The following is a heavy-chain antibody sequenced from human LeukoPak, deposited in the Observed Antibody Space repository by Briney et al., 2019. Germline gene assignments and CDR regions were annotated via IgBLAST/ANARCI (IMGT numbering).Heavy chain of an antibody. J-gene: IGHJ6*02. Sequence: PVRSLRLSCTGSGFTFGDHAMSWVRQAPGKGLEWVGFIRSKAYRGTTEYAASVKGRFTISRDDSASIAYLQMNSLRTEDTAVYYCARGPIQLWIHNAMDVWGQGTTVTVSS. D-gene: IGHD5-18*01. CDR3: ARGPIQLWIHNAMDV. V-gene: IGHV3-49*04. CDR2: IRSKAYRGTT. CDR1: GFTFGDHA.